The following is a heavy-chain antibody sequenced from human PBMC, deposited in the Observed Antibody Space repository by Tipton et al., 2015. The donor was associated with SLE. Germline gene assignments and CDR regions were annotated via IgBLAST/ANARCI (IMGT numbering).Heavy chain of an antibody. J-gene: IGHJ4*02. CDR1: GFTFSSYS. V-gene: IGHV3-48*01. CDR3: AREGYYGSGSPCDY. Sequence: GSLRLSCAASGFTFSSYSMNWVRQAPGKGLEWVSYISSSSSTIYYADSVKGRFTISRDNAKNSLYLQMNSLRAEDTAVYYCAREGYYGSGSPCDYWGQGTLVTVSS. CDR2: ISSSSSTI. D-gene: IGHD3-10*01.